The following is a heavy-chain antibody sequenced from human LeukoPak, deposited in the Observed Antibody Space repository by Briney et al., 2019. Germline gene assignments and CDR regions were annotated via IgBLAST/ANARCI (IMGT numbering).Heavy chain of an antibody. CDR2: IYPGDSDT. CDR1: GYTFTSYW. Sequence: GESLKISCKASGYTFTSYWIGWVRQMPGKGLEWMGIIYPGDSDTRYSPSFRGQVTISADKSISTAYLQWSSLKASDTAMYYCATVTTSDFDHWGQGTLVTVSS. D-gene: IGHD4-11*01. J-gene: IGHJ4*02. CDR3: ATVTTSDFDH. V-gene: IGHV5-51*01.